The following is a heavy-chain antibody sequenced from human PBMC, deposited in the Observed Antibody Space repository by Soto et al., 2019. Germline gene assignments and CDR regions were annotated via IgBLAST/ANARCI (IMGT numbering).Heavy chain of an antibody. CDR3: TTVFSSGWYEDWFDP. J-gene: IGHJ5*02. CDR2: IKSKTDGGTT. Sequence: PGGSLRLSCAASGFTFSNAWMSWVRQAPGKGLEWVGRIKSKTDGGTTDYAAPVKGRFTISRDDSKNTLYLQMNSLKTEDTAVYYCTTVFSSGWYEDWFDPWGQGTLVTVSS. V-gene: IGHV3-15*01. D-gene: IGHD6-19*01. CDR1: GFTFSNAW.